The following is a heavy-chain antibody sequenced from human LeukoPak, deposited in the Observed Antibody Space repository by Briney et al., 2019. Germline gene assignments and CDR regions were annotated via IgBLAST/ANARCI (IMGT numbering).Heavy chain of an antibody. CDR2: INSYTGDP. J-gene: IGHJ5*02. Sequence: ASLKVSCTASGYSLIRYAINWVRQAPGQAPEWMGWINSYTGDPTYAQGFTGRFVFTIDTSVNTAYLQISSLEAEDTAVYYCVRDVPDGDVTTFDRWGQGTLITVSS. V-gene: IGHV7-4-1*02. CDR3: VRDVPDGDVTTFDR. D-gene: IGHD4-17*01. CDR1: GYSLIRYA.